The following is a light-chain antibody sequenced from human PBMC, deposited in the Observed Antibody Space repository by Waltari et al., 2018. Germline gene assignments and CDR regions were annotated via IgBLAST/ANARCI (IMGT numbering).Light chain of an antibody. J-gene: IGLJ1*01. CDR3: SSYTSILYV. CDR2: DVS. Sequence: QSALTQPASVSGSPGQSITISCTGTSSYVRGYNYVSWYQQHPGKAPKLMIYDVSNRPSGVSNRFSGSKSGNTASLTISGLQAEDEADYYCSSYTSILYVFGTGTKVTVL. CDR1: SSYVRGYNY. V-gene: IGLV2-14*03.